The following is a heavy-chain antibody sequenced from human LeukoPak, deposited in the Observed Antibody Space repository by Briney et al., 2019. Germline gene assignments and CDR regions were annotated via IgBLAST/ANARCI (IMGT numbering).Heavy chain of an antibody. J-gene: IGHJ3*02. Sequence: SETLSLTCTVSGGSISSYYWGWIRHPPGEGLEWIGYIYYSGSTNYNPSLKSRVTISVDTSKNQCSLKLSFVTAADTAVYYCASGDSPRAFDIWGQGKMVTVSS. CDR3: ASGDSPRAFDI. CDR1: GGSISSYY. CDR2: IYYSGST. D-gene: IGHD6-13*01. V-gene: IGHV4-59*01.